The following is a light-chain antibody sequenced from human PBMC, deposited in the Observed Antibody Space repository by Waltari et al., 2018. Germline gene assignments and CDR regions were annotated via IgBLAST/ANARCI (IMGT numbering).Light chain of an antibody. CDR1: SGHTNNL. CDR3: QTGGHGTWV. J-gene: IGLJ3*02. Sequence: QLVLTQSPSASAPLGASVQLTCTLSSGHTNNLIAWHQQHPKKGPRYLMKVNSDGSHNKGDKIPERFSGSSSGAERYLTISSLQSEDEADYYCQTGGHGTWVFGGGTKLTVL. V-gene: IGLV4-69*01. CDR2: VNSDGSH.